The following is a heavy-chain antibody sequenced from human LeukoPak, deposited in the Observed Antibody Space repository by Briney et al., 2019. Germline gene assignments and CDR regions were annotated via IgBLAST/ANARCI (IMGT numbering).Heavy chain of an antibody. CDR3: AKDNPYYYDSSDYSAAGYFDL. CDR2: ISWNSAGI. D-gene: IGHD3-22*01. V-gene: IGHV3-9*01. CDR1: GFKFYDYA. J-gene: IGHJ2*01. Sequence: GGSLRLSCAASGFKFYDYAMHWVRQAPGKGLEWVSGISWNSAGIVYADSVKGRFTISRDHAKNSLYLQMDSLRAEDTALYYCAKDNPYYYDSSDYSAAGYFDLWGRGTLVTVSS.